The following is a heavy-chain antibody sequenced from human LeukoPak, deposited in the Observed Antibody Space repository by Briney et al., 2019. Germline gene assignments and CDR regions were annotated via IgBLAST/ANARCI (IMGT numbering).Heavy chain of an antibody. D-gene: IGHD2-21*02. V-gene: IGHV3-21*01. CDR1: GFTYTSYS. CDR2: ISRTSNYI. J-gene: IGHJ4*02. Sequence: GGSLRLSCAASGFTYTSYSMNWIRQAPGKGLEWVSSISRTSNYIYYADSVKGRFTIARDNAKNSLYLQMNSLRAEDSAVYYCARACGGDCYLADYWGQGTLVTVSS. CDR3: ARACGGDCYLADY.